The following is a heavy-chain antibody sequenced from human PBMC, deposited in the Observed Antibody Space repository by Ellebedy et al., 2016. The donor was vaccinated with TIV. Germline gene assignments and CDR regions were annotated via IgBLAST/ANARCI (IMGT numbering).Heavy chain of an antibody. Sequence: SVKVSXXASGGTFSSYAISWVRQAPGQGLEWMGGIIPIFGTANYAQKFQGRVTITADKSTSTAYMELSSLRSEDTAVYYCARSRSGYYYVDYWGQGTLVTVSS. V-gene: IGHV1-69*06. CDR1: GGTFSSYA. CDR3: ARSRSGYYYVDY. CDR2: IIPIFGTA. D-gene: IGHD3-22*01. J-gene: IGHJ4*02.